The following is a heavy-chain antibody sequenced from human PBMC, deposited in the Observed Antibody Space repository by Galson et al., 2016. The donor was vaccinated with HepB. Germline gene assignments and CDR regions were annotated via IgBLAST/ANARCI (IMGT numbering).Heavy chain of an antibody. D-gene: IGHD5-12*01. CDR3: AREIGAKIPSGDYAFDY. CDR2: INPKSGGT. CDR1: GYTFTGYY. Sequence: SVKVSCKASGYTFTGYYMHWVRQAPGRGLEWMAWINPKSGGTSFAQEFQGRVTLARDTSITTAYMELRRLTSDDAAVYYCAREIGAKIPSGDYAFDYWGQGTLVTVSS. J-gene: IGHJ4*02. V-gene: IGHV1-2*02.